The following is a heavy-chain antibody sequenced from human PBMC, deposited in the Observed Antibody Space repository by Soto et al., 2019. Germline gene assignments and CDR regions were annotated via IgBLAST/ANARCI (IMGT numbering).Heavy chain of an antibody. CDR3: ARGVEAAARTPPEQHYYYYGMDA. J-gene: IGHJ6*02. D-gene: IGHD6-13*01. Sequence: PSETLSLTCTVSGGSISSYYWSWIRQPAGKGLEWIGRIYTSGSTNYNPSLKSRVTMSVDTSKNQFSLKLSSMTAADTAVYYCARGVEAAARTPPEQHYYYYGMDAWGQGTTVTVSS. CDR2: IYTSGST. V-gene: IGHV4-4*07. CDR1: GGSISSYY.